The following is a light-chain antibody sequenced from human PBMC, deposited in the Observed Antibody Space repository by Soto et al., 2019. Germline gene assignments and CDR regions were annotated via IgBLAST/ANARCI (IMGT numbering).Light chain of an antibody. CDR3: QQYNRYYT. CDR1: QNINNW. Sequence: DIQMTQSPSTLSASVGDRVTITCRASQNINNWLAWYQQKPGKAPKLLIYKASTLESGVPSRFSGSGSGTEFTLTISSLQPDDSATYYCQQYNRYYTFDPGTKVDIK. V-gene: IGKV1-5*03. J-gene: IGKJ3*01. CDR2: KAS.